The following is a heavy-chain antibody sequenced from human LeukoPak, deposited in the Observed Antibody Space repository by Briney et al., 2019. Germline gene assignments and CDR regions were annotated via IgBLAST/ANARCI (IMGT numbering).Heavy chain of an antibody. V-gene: IGHV3-48*03. CDR3: ARKYVRPPPRGSGRIPKVNWFDP. CDR1: GFTFSSYE. CDR2: ISSSGSTI. J-gene: IGHJ5*02. D-gene: IGHD3-10*01. Sequence: GGSLRLSCAASGFTFSSYEMNWVRQAPGKGLEWVSYISSSGSTIYYADSVKGRFTISRDNSKNTLYLQMNSLRAEDTAVYYCARKYVRPPPRGSGRIPKVNWFDPWGQGTLVTVSS.